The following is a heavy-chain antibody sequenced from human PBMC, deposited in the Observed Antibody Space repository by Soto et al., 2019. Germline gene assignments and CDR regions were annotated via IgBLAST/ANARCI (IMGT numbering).Heavy chain of an antibody. V-gene: IGHV4-59*01. Sequence: QVQLQGSGPGLVKPSETLSLTCTFSGGSIRGYYWTWIRQPPGKGLEWIGNIYDTGNTNYNPSLKSRVIISIDVSKAQCSLTLRPVTAADTAVYCRARDRGGSGALYYYGMDVWGQGTTVNASS. CDR1: GGSIRGYY. J-gene: IGHJ6*02. CDR3: ARDRGGSGALYYYGMDV. CDR2: IYDTGNT. D-gene: IGHD3-10*01.